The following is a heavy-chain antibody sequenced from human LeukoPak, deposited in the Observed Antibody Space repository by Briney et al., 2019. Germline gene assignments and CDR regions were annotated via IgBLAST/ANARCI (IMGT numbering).Heavy chain of an antibody. V-gene: IGHV1-46*01. Sequence: ASVKVSCKASGYTFTSYYMHWVRQAPGQGLEWMGIINPSGGSTSYAQKFQGRVTISVDTSKNQFSLKLSSVTAADTAVYYCARGGYQLLLGLSQHWGQGTLVTVSS. D-gene: IGHD2-2*01. CDR2: INPSGGST. CDR1: GYTFTSYY. J-gene: IGHJ1*01. CDR3: ARGGYQLLLGLSQH.